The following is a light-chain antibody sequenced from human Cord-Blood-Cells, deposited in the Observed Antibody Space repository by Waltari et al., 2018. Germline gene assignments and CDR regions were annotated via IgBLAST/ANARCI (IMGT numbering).Light chain of an antibody. CDR1: SRDVGGYNY. V-gene: IGLV2-14*01. CDR3: SSYTSSSTWV. CDR2: DVS. Sequence: QSALTHPASVSGSPEQSITISCTGTSRDVGGYNYVSWYQQHPGNAPKLMIYDVSKRPSGVSNRFSGSKSGNTASLTISGLQAEDEADYYCSSYTSSSTWVFGGGTKLTVL. J-gene: IGLJ3*02.